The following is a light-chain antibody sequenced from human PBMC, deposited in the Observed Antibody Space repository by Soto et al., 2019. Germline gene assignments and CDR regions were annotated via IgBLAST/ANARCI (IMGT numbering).Light chain of an antibody. CDR2: GAS. V-gene: IGKV3-15*01. CDR1: QSVGSN. CDR3: QQCDNWLRT. Sequence: EIVMTQSPATLSVSPGERATLSCRASQSVGSNLAWYQQKPGQAPRLLIYGASTRATGIPARFSGSGSGTEFTLTISSLQSEDFAVYYCQQCDNWLRTFGQGTRWIS. J-gene: IGKJ1*01.